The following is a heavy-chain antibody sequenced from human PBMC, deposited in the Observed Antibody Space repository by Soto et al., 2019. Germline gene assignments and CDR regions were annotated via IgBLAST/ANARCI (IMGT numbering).Heavy chain of an antibody. D-gene: IGHD6-13*01. CDR3: ARGAAAGDFDY. CDR1: GGSISSGGYY. V-gene: IGHV4-31*03. J-gene: IGHJ4*02. Sequence: SETLSLTCTVSGGSISSGGYYWSWIRQHPGKGLEWIGYIYYSGSTYYNPSLKSRVTISVDTSKNQFSLRLRSVTAADSAVYYCARGAAAGDFDYWGQGTLVTVSS. CDR2: IYYSGST.